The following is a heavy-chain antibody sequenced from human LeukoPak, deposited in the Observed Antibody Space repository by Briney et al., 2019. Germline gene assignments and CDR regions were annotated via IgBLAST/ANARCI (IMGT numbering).Heavy chain of an antibody. D-gene: IGHD3-10*01. J-gene: IGHJ3*02. CDR1: GFTFSSYA. Sequence: GGSLRLSCAAYGFTFSSYAMSWVRQAPGKGLEWVSAISGSGGSTYYADSVKGRFTISRDNSKNTLYLQMNSLRAEDTAVYYCAKALAYGSGSYSAFDIWGQGTMVTVSS. CDR2: ISGSGGST. V-gene: IGHV3-23*01. CDR3: AKALAYGSGSYSAFDI.